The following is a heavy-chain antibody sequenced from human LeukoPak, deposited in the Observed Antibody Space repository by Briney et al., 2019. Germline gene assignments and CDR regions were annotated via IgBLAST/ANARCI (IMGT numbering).Heavy chain of an antibody. CDR3: ARRSYCYSTSCYGYWFDS. Sequence: GESLKISCKASGYRFSSYWIGWVRQMPGKGLEWMGVVYPADSEIKYGPSFEGQVTVSADKSISTAYLQWSSLKASDTAMYYCARRSYCYSTSCYGYWFDSWGQGTLVTVSS. V-gene: IGHV5-51*01. D-gene: IGHD2-2*01. CDR1: GYRFSSYW. J-gene: IGHJ5*01. CDR2: VYPADSEI.